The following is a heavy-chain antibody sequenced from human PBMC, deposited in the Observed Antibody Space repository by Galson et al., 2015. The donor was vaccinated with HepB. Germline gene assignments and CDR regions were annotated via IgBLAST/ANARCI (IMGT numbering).Heavy chain of an antibody. CDR1: GFTFSSYA. CDR3: AKLIVVVLAAISPSWQDY. D-gene: IGHD2-2*02. J-gene: IGHJ4*02. CDR2: ISGSGGGT. Sequence: SLRLSCAASGFTFSSYAMSWVRQAPGKGLAWVSAISGSGGGTSYADSVKGRFSISRDNSKNTLYLQMNSLRAEDTAVYYCAKLIVVVLAAISPSWQDYWGQGTLVTVSS. V-gene: IGHV3-23*01.